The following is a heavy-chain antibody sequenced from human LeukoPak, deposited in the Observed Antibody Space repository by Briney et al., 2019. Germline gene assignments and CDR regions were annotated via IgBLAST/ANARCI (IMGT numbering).Heavy chain of an antibody. CDR3: ARATYYYDSSGYSLFDY. D-gene: IGHD3-22*01. V-gene: IGHV4-34*01. CDR1: GGSFSGYY. J-gene: IGHJ4*02. CDR2: INHSGST. Sequence: SETLSLTCAVYGGSFSGYYWSWIRQPPGKGLEWIGEINHSGSTNYNPSLKSRVTISLDTSKNQFSLRLSSVTAADTAVYYCARATYYYDSSGYSLFDYWGQGTLVTVSS.